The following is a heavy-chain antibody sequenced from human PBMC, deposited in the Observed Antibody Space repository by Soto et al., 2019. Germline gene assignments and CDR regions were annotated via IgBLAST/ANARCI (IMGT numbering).Heavy chain of an antibody. CDR1: SGSISTSGYY. CDR3: ARRGSRLSVAVAAFDY. CDR2: ISYSGST. Sequence: PSETLFLTCSVSSGSISTSGYYWGWIRQPPGTGLEWIGGISYSGSTYYNPSLKSRLTISVDTSKNHFSLKLTSVTAADTAVYFCARRGSRLSVAVAAFDYWSQGTLVTVSS. V-gene: IGHV4-39*02. J-gene: IGHJ4*02. D-gene: IGHD6-19*01.